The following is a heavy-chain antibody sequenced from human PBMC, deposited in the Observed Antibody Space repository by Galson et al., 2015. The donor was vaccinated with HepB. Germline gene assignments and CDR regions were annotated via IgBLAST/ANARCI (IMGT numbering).Heavy chain of an antibody. Sequence: SLRLSCAASGFTFSSYAMHWVRQAPGKGLEWVAVISYDGSNKYYADSMKGRFTISRDNSKNTLYLQMNSLRAEDTAVYYCARGDGHYYDSSGYPFDYWGQGTLVTVSS. CDR1: GFTFSSYA. J-gene: IGHJ4*02. V-gene: IGHV3-30-3*01. D-gene: IGHD3-22*01. CDR3: ARGDGHYYDSSGYPFDY. CDR2: ISYDGSNK.